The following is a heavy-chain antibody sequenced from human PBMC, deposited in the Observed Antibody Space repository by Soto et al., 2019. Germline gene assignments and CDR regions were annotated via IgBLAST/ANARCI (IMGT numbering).Heavy chain of an antibody. Sequence: QVQLVQSGAEVKKPGSSVKVSCKASGGTFSSYAISWVRQAPGQGLEWMGGIIPIFGTANYAQKFQGRVTITADESTSTAYRELSSLRSEYTAVYYWARGAGYCSSTSCYAIDYWGQGTLVTVSS. D-gene: IGHD2-2*01. V-gene: IGHV1-69*01. CDR3: ARGAGYCSSTSCYAIDY. CDR1: GGTFSSYA. J-gene: IGHJ4*02. CDR2: IIPIFGTA.